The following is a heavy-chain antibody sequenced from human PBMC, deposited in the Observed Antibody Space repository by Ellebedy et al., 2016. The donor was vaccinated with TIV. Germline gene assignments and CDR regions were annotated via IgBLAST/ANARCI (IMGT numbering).Heavy chain of an antibody. J-gene: IGHJ3*02. Sequence: PGGSLRLSCAASGFMFSNSWMSWVRQAPGKGLEWVANIKRDGSEKYYVDSVKGRFTISRDNAKNSLYLQMNSLRAEDTAVYYCARGSGGSGAFDIWGQGTMVTVSS. D-gene: IGHD2-15*01. CDR2: IKRDGSEK. V-gene: IGHV3-7*01. CDR1: GFMFSNSW. CDR3: ARGSGGSGAFDI.